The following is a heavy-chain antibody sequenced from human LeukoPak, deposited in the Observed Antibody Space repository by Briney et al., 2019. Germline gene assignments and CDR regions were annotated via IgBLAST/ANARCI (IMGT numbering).Heavy chain of an antibody. CDR3: ARDAGLSSGYSEWKYYYYYYMDV. CDR2: IIPNFGTA. CDR1: GATFSSYA. V-gene: IGHV1-69*05. D-gene: IGHD3-22*01. Sequence: SVKLSCKASGATFSSYAISWVRQAPGQGLEWMGGIIPNFGTANYAQKFPRRVTITTDESTRTAYMELSSLRSEDTAVYYCARDAGLSSGYSEWKYYYYYYMDVWGKGTTVSVSS. J-gene: IGHJ6*03.